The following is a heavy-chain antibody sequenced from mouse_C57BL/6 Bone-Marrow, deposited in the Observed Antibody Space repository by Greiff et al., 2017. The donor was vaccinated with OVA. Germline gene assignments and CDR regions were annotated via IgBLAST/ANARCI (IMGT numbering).Heavy chain of an antibody. Sequence: VQGVESGPGLVQPSQSLSITCTVSGFSLTSYGVHWVRQSPGKGLEWLGVIWSGGSTDYNAAFISRLSISKDNSKSQVFFKMNSLQADDTAIYYCARSRYSNYGGAMDYWGQGTSVTVSS. V-gene: IGHV2-2*01. D-gene: IGHD2-5*01. J-gene: IGHJ4*01. CDR1: GFSLTSYG. CDR2: IWSGGST. CDR3: ARSRYSNYGGAMDY.